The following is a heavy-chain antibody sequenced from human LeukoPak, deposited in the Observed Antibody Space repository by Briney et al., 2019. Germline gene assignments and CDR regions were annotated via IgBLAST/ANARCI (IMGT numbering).Heavy chain of an antibody. CDR1: GFTFSSYW. V-gene: IGHV3-7*01. Sequence: GGSLRLSCAASGFTFSSYWMNWLRQAPGKGLEWVANVKQDGSEKYYVDSVKGRFTISRDNAKNSLYLQMNSLRVEDTAVYYCALLTVASDFDYWGQGALVTVSS. CDR3: ALLTVASDFDY. CDR2: VKQDGSEK. D-gene: IGHD5-12*01. J-gene: IGHJ4*02.